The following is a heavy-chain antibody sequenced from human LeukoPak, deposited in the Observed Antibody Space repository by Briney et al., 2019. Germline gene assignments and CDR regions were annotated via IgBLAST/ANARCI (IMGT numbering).Heavy chain of an antibody. CDR2: IKQDGSEK. V-gene: IGHV3-7*03. J-gene: IGHJ6*02. CDR1: GFTFSSYW. Sequence: PGGSLRLSCAASGFTFSSYWMSWVRQAPGKGLEWVANIKQDGSEKYYVDSVKGRFTISRDNAKNSLYLQMNSLRAEDTAVYYCARDFEDIFRYGDTLYYYYYGMDVWGQGTTVAVSS. D-gene: IGHD4-17*01. CDR3: ARDFEDIFRYGDTLYYYYYGMDV.